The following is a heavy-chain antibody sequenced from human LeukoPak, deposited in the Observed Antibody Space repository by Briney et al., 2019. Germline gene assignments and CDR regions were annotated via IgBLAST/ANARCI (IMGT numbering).Heavy chain of an antibody. D-gene: IGHD3-22*01. Sequence: GASVKVSCKASGYIFTGYYMHWVRQAPGQGLEWMGWINPNSGGTNYAQKFQGRVTMTRDTSISTAYMELSRLRSDDTAVYYCARVFRGITMIVGGLELDYWGQGTLVTVSS. CDR3: ARVFRGITMIVGGLELDY. J-gene: IGHJ4*02. V-gene: IGHV1-2*02. CDR1: GYIFTGYY. CDR2: INPNSGGT.